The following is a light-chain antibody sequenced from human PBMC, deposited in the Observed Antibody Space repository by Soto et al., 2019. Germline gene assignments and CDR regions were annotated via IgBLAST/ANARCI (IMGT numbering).Light chain of an antibody. CDR1: QSVSNNY. Sequence: EVVLTQSPGTLSLSPGERATLSFRASQSVSNNYLAWYQQNPGQAPRLLIYGASNRATGIPDRFSGSGSGTDFTLTISRLEPEDFAVYYCQQYGSSGTFGQGTKVDIK. CDR3: QQYGSSGT. V-gene: IGKV3-20*01. CDR2: GAS. J-gene: IGKJ1*01.